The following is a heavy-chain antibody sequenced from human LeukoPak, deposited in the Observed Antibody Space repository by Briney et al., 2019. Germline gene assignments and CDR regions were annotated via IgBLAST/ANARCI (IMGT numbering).Heavy chain of an antibody. Sequence: SETLSLTCSVSGGSMRTYYRGWVRQTPGKGLEFIGYISDTGSTNYNPSLKSRVTISVDTSKSLFSLRLTSATAADTAVYYCARDGDSGDFVGAFDVWGQGTLVTVSS. J-gene: IGHJ3*01. CDR3: ARDGDSGDFVGAFDV. CDR1: GGSMRTYY. V-gene: IGHV4-59*01. D-gene: IGHD4-17*01. CDR2: ISDTGST.